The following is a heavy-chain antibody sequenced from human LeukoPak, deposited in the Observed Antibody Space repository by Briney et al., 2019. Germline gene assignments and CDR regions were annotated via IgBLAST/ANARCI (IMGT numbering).Heavy chain of an antibody. Sequence: LPGGSLRLSCAASGFTFSSYWMSWVRQAPGKGLEWVSSISGSGNRTYYADSVKGRFTISRDNSRNTLFLQMNSLRAEDTAVYYCAKNLYCGGGSCYPSALGMDVWGQGTTVTVSS. CDR3: AKNLYCGGGSCYPSALGMDV. CDR1: GFTFSSYW. D-gene: IGHD2-15*01. V-gene: IGHV3-23*01. CDR2: ISGSGNRT. J-gene: IGHJ6*02.